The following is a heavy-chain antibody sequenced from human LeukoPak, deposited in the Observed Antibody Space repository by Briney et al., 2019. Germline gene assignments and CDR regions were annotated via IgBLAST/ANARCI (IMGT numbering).Heavy chain of an antibody. CDR3: ARGGYYGSGSYSTLYYMDV. D-gene: IGHD3-10*01. CDR2: INPSGGST. J-gene: IGHJ6*03. CDR1: GYTFTGYY. V-gene: IGHV1-46*01. Sequence: ASVKVSCKASGYTFTGYYMHWVRQAPGQGLEWMGIINPSGGSTSYAQKFQGRVTMTRDMSTSTVYMELSSLRSEDTAVYYCARGGYYGSGSYSTLYYMDVWGKGTTVTVSS.